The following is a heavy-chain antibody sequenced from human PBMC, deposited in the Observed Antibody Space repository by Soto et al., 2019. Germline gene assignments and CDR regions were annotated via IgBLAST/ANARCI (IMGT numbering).Heavy chain of an antibody. CDR3: ARWSYLDY. D-gene: IGHD3-3*01. Sequence: SLRLSGAASGLSFCSYALSWVRQAPGKGLEWVSTIGGSDGKTFYADSVKGRFSISRDTSQSTLYLQMNSLRADDTAMYYCARWSYLDYWGQGTRVTVSS. CDR2: IGGSDGKT. CDR1: GLSFCSYA. V-gene: IGHV3-23*01. J-gene: IGHJ4*02.